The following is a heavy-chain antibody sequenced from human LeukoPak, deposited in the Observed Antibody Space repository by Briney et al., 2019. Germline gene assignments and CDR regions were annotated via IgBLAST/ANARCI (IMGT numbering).Heavy chain of an antibody. V-gene: IGHV1-2*02. J-gene: IGHJ5*02. Sequence: ASVKVSCKASGYTFTGYYMHWVRQAPGQGLEWMGWVNPNSGGTNYAQKFQGRVTMTRDTSISTAYMELSRLRSDDTAVYYCASTAGSGSYYARVWFDPWGQGTLVTVSS. CDR1: GYTFTGYY. CDR3: ASTAGSGSYYARVWFDP. CDR2: VNPNSGGT. D-gene: IGHD3-10*01.